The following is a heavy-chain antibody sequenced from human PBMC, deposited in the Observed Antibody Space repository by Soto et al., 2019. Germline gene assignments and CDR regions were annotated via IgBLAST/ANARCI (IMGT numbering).Heavy chain of an antibody. CDR1: GFTFDDYT. CDR2: ISWDGSST. CDR3: GKGPSAMVPRLDY. J-gene: IGHJ4*02. D-gene: IGHD5-18*01. Sequence: GGSLRLSCAASGFTFDDYTMHWVRQAPGKGLEWVSLISWDGSSTYYADSVKGRFTISRDNSKNSLYLQMNSVRTEDTALYYCGKGPSAMVPRLDYWGQGTLVTVSS. V-gene: IGHV3-43*01.